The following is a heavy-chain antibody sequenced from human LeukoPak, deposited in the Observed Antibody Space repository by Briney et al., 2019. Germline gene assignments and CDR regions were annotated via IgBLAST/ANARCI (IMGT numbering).Heavy chain of an antibody. J-gene: IGHJ6*03. CDR3: ARFHYSNYDGYYYYMDV. CDR1: GGTFSSYA. D-gene: IGHD4-11*01. CDR2: IIPIFGTA. Sequence: GASVKVSCKASGGTFSSYAISWVRQAPGQGLEWMGGIIPIFGTANYAQKFQGRVTITTDESTSTAYMELSSLRSEDTAVYYCARFHYSNYDGYYYYMDVWGKGTTVTVSS. V-gene: IGHV1-69*05.